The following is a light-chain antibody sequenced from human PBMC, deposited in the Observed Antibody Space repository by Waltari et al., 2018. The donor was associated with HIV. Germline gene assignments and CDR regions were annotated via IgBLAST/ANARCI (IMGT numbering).Light chain of an antibody. CDR2: GAS. CDR3: QQYNKWPPLT. V-gene: IGKV3-15*01. CDR1: QSISNN. J-gene: IGKJ4*01. Sequence: EIVMTQSPVTLSVSPGDRASLSCRASQSISNNLAWYQHKPGQAPRLLIYGASTRATGIPARFSGSGSGTDFTLSISSLQSEDFAVYYFQQYNKWPPLTFGGGTKVEIK.